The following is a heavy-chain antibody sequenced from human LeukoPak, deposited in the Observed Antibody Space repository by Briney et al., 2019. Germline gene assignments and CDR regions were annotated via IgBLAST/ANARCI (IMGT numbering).Heavy chain of an antibody. CDR3: ARGRGVVVVVAATRGYYFDY. Sequence: TSETLSLTCTVSGGSVSSSSYYWSWIRQPPGKGLEWIGEINHSGSTNYNPSLKSRVTISADTSKNQFSLKLSSVTAADTAVYYCARGRGVVVVVAATRGYYFDYWGQGTLVTVSS. D-gene: IGHD2-15*01. J-gene: IGHJ4*02. CDR1: GGSVSSSSYY. V-gene: IGHV4-39*07. CDR2: INHSGST.